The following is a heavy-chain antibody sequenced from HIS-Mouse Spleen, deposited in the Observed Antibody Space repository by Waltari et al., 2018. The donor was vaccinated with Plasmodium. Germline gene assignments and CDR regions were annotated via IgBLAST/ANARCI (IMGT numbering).Heavy chain of an antibody. V-gene: IGHV3-30*18. CDR2: ISYDGSNK. CDR1: GFPFSSYG. CDR3: AKDRRSSSWYVDY. Sequence: QVQLVESGGGVVQPGRSLRLSCAASGFPFSSYGMHWVRRAPGKGLEWVAVISYDGSNKYYADSVKGRFTISRDNSKNTLYLQMNSLRAEDTAVYYCAKDRRSSSWYVDYWGQGTLVTVSS. D-gene: IGHD6-13*01. J-gene: IGHJ4*02.